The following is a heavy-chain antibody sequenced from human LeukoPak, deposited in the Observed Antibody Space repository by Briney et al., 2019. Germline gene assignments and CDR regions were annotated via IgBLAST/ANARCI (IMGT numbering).Heavy chain of an antibody. Sequence: SETLSLTCAVYGGSFSGYYWSWIRQPPGKGLEWIGEINHSGITNYNPSLKSRVTISVDTSKNQFSLKLSSVTAADTAVYYCARERRQLERRGYFDYWGQGTLVTVSS. J-gene: IGHJ4*02. V-gene: IGHV4-34*01. D-gene: IGHD1-1*01. CDR1: GGSFSGYY. CDR3: ARERRQLERRGYFDY. CDR2: INHSGIT.